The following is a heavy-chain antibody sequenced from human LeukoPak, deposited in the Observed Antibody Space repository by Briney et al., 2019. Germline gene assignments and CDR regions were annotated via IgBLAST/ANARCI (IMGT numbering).Heavy chain of an antibody. J-gene: IGHJ4*02. D-gene: IGHD6-19*01. CDR2: IYYSGST. V-gene: IGHV4-61*01. Sequence: SETLSLTCTVSGGSVSSGSYYWSWIRQPPGKGLEWIGYIYYSGSTYYNPSLKSRVTISVDTSKNQFSLKLSSVTAADTAVYYCARDGYSSGWLSYWGQGTLVTVSS. CDR3: ARDGYSSGWLSY. CDR1: GGSVSSGSYY.